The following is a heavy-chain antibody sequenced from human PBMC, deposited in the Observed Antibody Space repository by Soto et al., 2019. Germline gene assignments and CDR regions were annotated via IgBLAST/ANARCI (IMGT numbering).Heavy chain of an antibody. CDR3: ARGGSNDRQVAFDI. Sequence: SETLSLTCVVSGGSFSTYYYNWIRQSPGKGLEWIGEINHSGNNNYSPSLKSRDTMSLGTAKNQFSLKLTSVTAADTPVYYSARGGSNDRQVAFDIWGQGTMVTVSS. J-gene: IGHJ3*02. D-gene: IGHD1-26*01. CDR1: GGSFSTYY. CDR2: INHSGNN. V-gene: IGHV4-34*01.